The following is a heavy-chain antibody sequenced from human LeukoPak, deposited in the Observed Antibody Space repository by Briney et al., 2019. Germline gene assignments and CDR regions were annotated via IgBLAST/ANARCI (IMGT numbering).Heavy chain of an antibody. CDR2: IYSGGST. Sequence: GGSLRLSCAASGFTVSSNYMSWVRQAPGKGLEWVSVIYSGGSTYYADSVKGRFTISRHNSKNMLYLQMNSLRAEDTAVYYCARGLHISGSYSYGMDVWGQGTTVTVSS. CDR1: GFTVSSNY. D-gene: IGHD3-10*01. J-gene: IGHJ6*02. CDR3: ARGLHISGSYSYGMDV. V-gene: IGHV3-53*04.